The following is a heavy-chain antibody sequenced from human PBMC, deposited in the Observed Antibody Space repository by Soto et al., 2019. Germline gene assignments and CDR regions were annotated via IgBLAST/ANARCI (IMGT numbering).Heavy chain of an antibody. V-gene: IGHV3-7*03. CDR3: ARYYRGSGRYFFDC. D-gene: IGHD6-19*01. J-gene: IGHJ4*02. CDR2: INQDGGVT. CDR1: GFTFISSF. Sequence: GGSLRLSCVASGFTFISSFMGWIRQAPGKGLEWVANINQDGGVTYYVDSVEGRFTISRDNTKDSLYLQMNSLRGEDTAIYYCARYYRGSGRYFFDCWGQGTPVTVS.